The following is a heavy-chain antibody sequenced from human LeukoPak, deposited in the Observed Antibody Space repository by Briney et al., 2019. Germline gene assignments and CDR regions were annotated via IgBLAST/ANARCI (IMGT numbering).Heavy chain of an antibody. D-gene: IGHD4-17*01. CDR1: GYSISSAFY. J-gene: IGHJ5*02. Sequence: SETLSLTCAVSGYSISSAFYWGWIRQSPGKGLEWIGTIHYSGSTSYNPSLKSRVTISVDTSKNQFSLKLSSVTAADTAAYYCAVWTTVTTFSWFDPWGQGTLVTVSS. V-gene: IGHV4-38-2*01. CDR3: AVWTTVTTFSWFDP. CDR2: IHYSGST.